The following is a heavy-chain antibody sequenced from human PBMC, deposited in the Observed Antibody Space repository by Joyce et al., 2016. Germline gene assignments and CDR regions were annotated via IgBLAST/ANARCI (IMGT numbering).Heavy chain of an antibody. CDR1: GFTFSSYS. J-gene: IGHJ4*02. CDR3: ARSSYTNGIFDY. Sequence: EVQLVESGGGLVKPGGSLRLSCAASGFTFSSYSMSWVRQAPGNGLEWVSSISSSSSYITYTDSVKGRFTISRDNAKNSLYLQMNSLRVEDTAVYYCARSSYTNGIFDYWGQGTLVTVSS. D-gene: IGHD2-8*01. CDR2: ISSSSSYI. V-gene: IGHV3-21*01.